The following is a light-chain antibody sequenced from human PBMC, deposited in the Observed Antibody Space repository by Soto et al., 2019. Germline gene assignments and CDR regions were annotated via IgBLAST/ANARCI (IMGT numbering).Light chain of an antibody. CDR3: SSYTSSSAYV. V-gene: IGLV2-14*01. Sequence: QSALTQPASVSGSPGQSITISCTGTSSDVGTYNSVPWHQQHPGQAPKLMIYDVTHRASGIPDRFSASKSGNTASLTISGLQAGDEADYYCSSYTSSSAYVFGPGTKVTVL. CDR1: SSDVGTYNS. J-gene: IGLJ1*01. CDR2: DVT.